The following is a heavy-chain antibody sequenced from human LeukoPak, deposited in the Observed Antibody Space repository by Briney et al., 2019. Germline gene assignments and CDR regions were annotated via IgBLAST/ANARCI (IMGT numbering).Heavy chain of an antibody. Sequence: SETLSLTCAVSGGSISSGGYSWSWIRQPPGKGLEWIGYIYHSGSTHYNPSLKSRVTISVDRSKNQFSLKLSSVTAADTAVYYCARELITMISPRGAFDIWGQGTMVTVSS. D-gene: IGHD3-22*01. CDR2: IYHSGST. J-gene: IGHJ3*02. V-gene: IGHV4-30-2*01. CDR1: GGSISSGGYS. CDR3: ARELITMISPRGAFDI.